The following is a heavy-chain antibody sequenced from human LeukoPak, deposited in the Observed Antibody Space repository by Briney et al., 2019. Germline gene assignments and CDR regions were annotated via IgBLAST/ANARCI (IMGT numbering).Heavy chain of an antibody. CDR1: GYTFSGYY. D-gene: IGHD3-22*01. CDR2: INPNNGGT. CDR3: AGEDNSSGYRPFDI. J-gene: IGHJ3*02. Sequence: ASVKVSCKASGYTFSGYYIHWVRQAPGQGLEWMGRINPNNGGTNYAQKFQGRVTMTRDMSMSTAYMELSRLRCDDTAVYYCAGEDNSSGYRPFDIWGQGTMVTVPS. V-gene: IGHV1-2*06.